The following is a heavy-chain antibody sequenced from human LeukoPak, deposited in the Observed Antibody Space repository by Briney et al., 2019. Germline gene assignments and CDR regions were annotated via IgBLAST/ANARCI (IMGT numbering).Heavy chain of an antibody. J-gene: IGHJ6*03. V-gene: IGHV4-34*01. CDR1: GGSFSGYY. Sequence: KPSETLSLTCAVYGGSFSGYYWSWIRQPPGKGLEWIGEINHSGSTNYNPSLKSRVTISVDTSKNQFSLKLSSVTAADTAVYYCARRFYYYYYYMDVWGKGTTVTVSS. CDR2: INHSGST. CDR3: ARRFYYYYYYMDV.